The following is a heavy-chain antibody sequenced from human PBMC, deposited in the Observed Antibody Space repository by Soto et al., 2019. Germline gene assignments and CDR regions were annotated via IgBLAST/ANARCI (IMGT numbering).Heavy chain of an antibody. J-gene: IGHJ4*02. D-gene: IGHD3-10*01. CDR1: GGSISSGGYY. CDR3: ARDRPHYGSGSYTVESLDY. V-gene: IGHV4-31*03. Sequence: QVQLQESGPGLVKPSQTLSLTCTVSGGSISSGGYYWSWIRQHPGKGLEWIGYIYYSGSTYYNPPLKSRVTISVDTSKNQFSLKLSSVTAADTAVYYCARDRPHYGSGSYTVESLDYWGQGTLVTVSS. CDR2: IYYSGST.